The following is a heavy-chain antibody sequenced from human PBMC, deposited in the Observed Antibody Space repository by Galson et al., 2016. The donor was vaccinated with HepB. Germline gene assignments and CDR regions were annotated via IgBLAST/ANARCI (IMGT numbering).Heavy chain of an antibody. J-gene: IGHJ3*01. V-gene: IGHV1-69*13. CDR1: GGMFSSYC. CDR2: IIPSFGPA. Sequence: SVKVSCKASGGMFSSYCISWVRQAPGQGLEWMGVIIPSFGPASYARNFPGRVSITADESSNTLYLELISLRSEDTAVYYCAMLGDDYSDNSDFNNFDFWGQGTMVTVAS. D-gene: IGHD3-22*01. CDR3: AMLGDDYSDNSDFNNFDF.